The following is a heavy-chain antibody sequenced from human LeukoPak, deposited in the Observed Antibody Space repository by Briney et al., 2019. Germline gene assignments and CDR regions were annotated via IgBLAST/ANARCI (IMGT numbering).Heavy chain of an antibody. J-gene: IGHJ6*02. D-gene: IGHD6-13*01. Sequence: GGSLRLSCAASGFTFSGYHMNWVRQAPGKGLEWVANIKQDGSEKYYVDSVKGRFTISRDNAKNSLYLQMNSLRAEDTAVYYCARHSSSWYKYYYYGMDVWGQGTTVTVSS. CDR3: ARHSSSWYKYYYYGMDV. CDR2: IKQDGSEK. V-gene: IGHV3-7*01. CDR1: GFTFSGYH.